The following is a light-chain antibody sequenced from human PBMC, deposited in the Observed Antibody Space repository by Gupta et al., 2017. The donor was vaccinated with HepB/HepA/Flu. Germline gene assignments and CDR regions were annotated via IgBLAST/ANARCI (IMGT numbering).Light chain of an antibody. CDR1: SSDVGTYNY. CDR2: DVS. V-gene: IGLV2-14*03. J-gene: IGLJ2*01. Sequence: QSALTQPASVSGSPGQSITISCTGTSSDVGTYNYVSWYQQHPGKAPKLMSYDVSNRPSGVSNRVSGSKSGNTASLTISGLQAEDEADYYCSSYTRSSSVVFGGGTKLTVL. CDR3: SSYTRSSSVV.